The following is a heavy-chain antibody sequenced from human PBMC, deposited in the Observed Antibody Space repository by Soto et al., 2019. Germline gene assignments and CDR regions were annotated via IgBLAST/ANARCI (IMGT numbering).Heavy chain of an antibody. D-gene: IGHD1-26*01. CDR1: GFTFSNYW. Sequence: GGSLRLSCAASGFTFSNYWMSWVRQAPGRGLEWVASIKQDGGEKYYADSVKGRFTISRDNAKNSLYLQMNSLRDEDTAVYYCAREGGNLNWFDPWGQGTLVTVSS. CDR3: AREGGNLNWFDP. CDR2: IKQDGGEK. J-gene: IGHJ5*02. V-gene: IGHV3-7*01.